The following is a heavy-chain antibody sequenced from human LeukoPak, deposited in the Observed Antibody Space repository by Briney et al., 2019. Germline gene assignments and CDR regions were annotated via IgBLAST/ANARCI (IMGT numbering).Heavy chain of an antibody. Sequence: GGSLRLSCAASGFTFGSYEMNWVRQAPGKGLEWVSYITSSGSTIYYADSVKGRFTISRDNAKNSLCLQMKSLRAEDTAVYYCARDFPIQIWTRTPWFDPWGQGTLVAVSS. J-gene: IGHJ5*02. D-gene: IGHD5-18*01. V-gene: IGHV3-48*03. CDR2: ITSSGSTI. CDR1: GFTFGSYE. CDR3: ARDFPIQIWTRTPWFDP.